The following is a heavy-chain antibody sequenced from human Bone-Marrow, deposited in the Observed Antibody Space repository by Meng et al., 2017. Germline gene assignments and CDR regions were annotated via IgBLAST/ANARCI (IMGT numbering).Heavy chain of an antibody. V-gene: IGHV3-20*04. CDR1: GFTFDDYG. CDR2: INWNGGST. Sequence: GESLKISCAASGFTFDDYGMSWVRQAPGKGLEWVSGINWNGGSTGYADSVKGRFTISRDNAKNSLYLQMNSLGAEDTALYYCARVPALRSWSDYWGQGTLVTVSS. D-gene: IGHD6-13*01. CDR3: ARVPALRSWSDY. J-gene: IGHJ4*02.